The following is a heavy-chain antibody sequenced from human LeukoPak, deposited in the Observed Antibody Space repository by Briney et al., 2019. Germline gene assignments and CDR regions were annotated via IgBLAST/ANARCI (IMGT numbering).Heavy chain of an antibody. Sequence: GGSLRLSCAASGFTFSNAWMSWGRQAPGKGVEWVGRIKSKTGGGTTDYAAAVKGRFTISRDDSKNTLYLQMNSLKTEDAAVYYCTTAPNYYDSSGYYYHDYWGQGTLVTVSS. V-gene: IGHV3-15*01. D-gene: IGHD3-22*01. J-gene: IGHJ4*02. CDR1: GFTFSNAW. CDR3: TTAPNYYDSSGYYYHDY. CDR2: IKSKTGGGTT.